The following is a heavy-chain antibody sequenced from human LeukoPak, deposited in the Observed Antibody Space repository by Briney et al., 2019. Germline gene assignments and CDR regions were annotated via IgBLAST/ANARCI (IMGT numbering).Heavy chain of an antibody. D-gene: IGHD5-18*01. CDR3: ARIWNSYGPIYYYYMDV. V-gene: IGHV3-21*01. CDR1: GFTFSSYS. CDR2: ISSSSSYI. J-gene: IGHJ6*03. Sequence: GGSLRLSCAASGFTFSSYSMNWVRQAPGKGLEWVSSISSSSSYIYYADSVKGRFTISRDNAKNSLYLQMNSLRAEDTAVYYCARIWNSYGPIYYYYMDVWGKGTTVTVSS.